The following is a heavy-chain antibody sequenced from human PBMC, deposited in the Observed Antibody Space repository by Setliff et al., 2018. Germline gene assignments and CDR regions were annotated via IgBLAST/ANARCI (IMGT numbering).Heavy chain of an antibody. CDR1: GGTFSDYY. CDR2: INHRGST. Sequence: SETLSLTCAAYGGTFSDYYWTWIRQPPGKGLEWVGEINHRGSTYYNPSLKSRVTISVDTSKNQFSLKLSSVTAADTAVYYCARGSFGGVIVDAFDIWGQGTMVTVSS. CDR3: ARGSFGGVIVDAFDI. J-gene: IGHJ3*02. D-gene: IGHD3-16*02. V-gene: IGHV4-34*01.